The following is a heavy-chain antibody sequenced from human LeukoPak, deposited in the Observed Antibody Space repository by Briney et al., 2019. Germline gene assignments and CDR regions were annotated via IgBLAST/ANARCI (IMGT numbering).Heavy chain of an antibody. CDR1: GYTFTGYY. Sequence: ASVTVSYTASGYTFTGYYMHWVRQAPGQGGEWMGWINPNSGGTNYAQTFPARLTMTRDTSISTAYMELSRLRSDDTAVYYSARGPYYYYMDVWGKGPTVTVSS. CDR3: ARGPYYYYMDV. J-gene: IGHJ6*03. CDR2: INPNSGGT. V-gene: IGHV1-2*02.